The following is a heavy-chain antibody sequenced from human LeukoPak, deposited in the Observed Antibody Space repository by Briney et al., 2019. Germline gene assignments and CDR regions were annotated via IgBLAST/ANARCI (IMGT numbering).Heavy chain of an antibody. Sequence: SQTLSLTCAVSGGSISSGGYSWSWIRQPQGKGLEWIGYIYHSGSTYYNPSLKSRVTISVDRSKNQFSLKLSSVTAADTAVYYCARCWSGYYDYWGQGTLVTVSS. J-gene: IGHJ4*02. CDR3: ARCWSGYYDY. V-gene: IGHV4-30-2*01. CDR2: IYHSGST. CDR1: GGSISSGGYS. D-gene: IGHD3-3*01.